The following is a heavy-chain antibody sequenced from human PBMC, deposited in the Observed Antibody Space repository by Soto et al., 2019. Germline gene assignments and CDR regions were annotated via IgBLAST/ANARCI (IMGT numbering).Heavy chain of an antibody. CDR1: GYTFTSSS. J-gene: IGHJ6*02. D-gene: IGHD5-12*01. CDR3: ARSEWLRFSYYGMDV. V-gene: IGHV1-18*01. Sequence: ASVKVSCKASGYTFTSSSISWVRQAPGQGLEWMGWISAYNGNTNYAQKLQGRVTMTTDTSTSTAYMELRSLRSDDTAVYYCARSEWLRFSYYGMDVWGQGTTVTVSS. CDR2: ISAYNGNT.